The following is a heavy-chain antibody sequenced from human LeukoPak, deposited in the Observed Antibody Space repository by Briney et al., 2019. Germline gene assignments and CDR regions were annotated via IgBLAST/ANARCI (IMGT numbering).Heavy chain of an antibody. CDR1: GGSISSGGYS. J-gene: IGHJ5*02. CDR3: ARDGSRVLLWFGNNWFDP. V-gene: IGHV4-30-4*07. Sequence: SQTLSLTCAVSGGSISSGGYSWSWIRQPPGKGLEWIGHIYYSGSTYYNPSLKSRVTISVDTSKNQFSLKLSSVTAADTAVYYCARDGSRVLLWFGNNWFDPWGQGTLVTVSS. D-gene: IGHD3-10*01. CDR2: IYYSGST.